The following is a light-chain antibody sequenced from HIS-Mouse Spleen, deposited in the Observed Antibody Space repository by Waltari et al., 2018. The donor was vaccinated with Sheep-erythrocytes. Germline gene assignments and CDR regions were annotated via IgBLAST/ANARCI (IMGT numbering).Light chain of an antibody. CDR2: EVS. Sequence: QSALTQPPSPSGSPGQSVPISCTGTSSDVGRYNYVPWYQQHPGKAPKLMIYEVSKRPSGVPDRFSGSKSGNTASLTVSGLQAEDEADYYCSSYAGSNNWVFGGGTKLTVL. V-gene: IGLV2-8*01. CDR1: SSDVGRYNY. J-gene: IGLJ3*02. CDR3: SSYAGSNNWV.